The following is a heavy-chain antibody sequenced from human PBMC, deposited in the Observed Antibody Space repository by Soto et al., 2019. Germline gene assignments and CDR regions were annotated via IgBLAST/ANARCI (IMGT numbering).Heavy chain of an antibody. CDR2: ISYDGSNK. J-gene: IGHJ4*02. Sequence: QVQLVESGGGVVQPGRSLRLSCAASGFTFSSYGMHWVRQAPGKGLEWVAVISYDGSNKYYADSVKGRFTISRDNSKNTLYLQINSLRAEDTAVYYCAKDGAYGDQPFDYWGQGTLVTVSS. D-gene: IGHD4-17*01. CDR1: GFTFSSYG. CDR3: AKDGAYGDQPFDY. V-gene: IGHV3-30*18.